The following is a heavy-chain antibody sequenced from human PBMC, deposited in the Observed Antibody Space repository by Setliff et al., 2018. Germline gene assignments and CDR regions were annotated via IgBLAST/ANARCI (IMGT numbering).Heavy chain of an antibody. V-gene: IGHV4-39*01. CDR3: ARTGTYRYFDY. J-gene: IGHJ4*02. CDR2: IYYRGDT. Sequence: SETLSLTCTVSGDSISSRRNYWGWFRQPPGKGLEWIGRIYYRGDTYYNASLKGRLTISVDTAQNQFSLRLTSVTAADTAVYYCARTGTYRYFDYWGQGALVTVSS. CDR1: GDSISSRRNY. D-gene: IGHD1-1*01.